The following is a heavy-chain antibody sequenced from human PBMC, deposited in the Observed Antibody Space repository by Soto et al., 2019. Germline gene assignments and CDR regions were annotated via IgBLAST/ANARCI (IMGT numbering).Heavy chain of an antibody. J-gene: IGHJ6*02. V-gene: IGHV3-23*01. CDR1: IFTFRDYA. Sequence: GGSLTLSCAASIFTFRDYAMIWLRHAPGKGLEWVSGISSTGGSTYYADSVKGRFTISRDNSKNTLDLQMSSLRAEDTAIYYCARAHDYDFWSGFLFYGMDVWGQGTTVTVSS. D-gene: IGHD3-3*01. CDR2: ISSTGGST. CDR3: ARAHDYDFWSGFLFYGMDV.